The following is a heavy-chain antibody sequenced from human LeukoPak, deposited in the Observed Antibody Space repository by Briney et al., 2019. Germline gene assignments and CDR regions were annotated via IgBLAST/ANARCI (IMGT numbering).Heavy chain of an antibody. D-gene: IGHD2-15*01. J-gene: IGHJ4*02. CDR2: IYPGDSDT. CDR1: GHSFTSYW. CDR3: ARLMGYCSGGSCYPTYYFDY. Sequence: GESLKISCKGSGHSFTSYWIGWVRQMPGKGLEWMGIIYPGDSDTRYSPSFQGQVTISADKSISTAYLQWSSLKASDTAMYYCARLMGYCSGGSCYPTYYFDYWGQGTLVTVSS. V-gene: IGHV5-51*01.